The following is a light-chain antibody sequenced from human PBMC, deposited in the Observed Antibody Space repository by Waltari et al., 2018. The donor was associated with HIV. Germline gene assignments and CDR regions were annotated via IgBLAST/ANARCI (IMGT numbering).Light chain of an antibody. CDR3: SSYTSSSTLGV. Sequence: QSALTQPASVSGSPGQSITISCTGTSSDFGAYNYVSWYQQHPGKAPKLMIYEVTKRPSGVSDRFSCSKSGNTASLTISGLQAEDEADYYCSSYTSSSTLGVFGGGTKLTVL. J-gene: IGLJ2*01. V-gene: IGLV2-14*01. CDR1: SSDFGAYNY. CDR2: EVT.